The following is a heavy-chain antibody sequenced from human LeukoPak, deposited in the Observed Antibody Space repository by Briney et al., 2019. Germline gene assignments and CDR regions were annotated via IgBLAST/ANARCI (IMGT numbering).Heavy chain of an antibody. Sequence: GASVKVSCKTSGYTFTDYDITWVRQAPGQGLEWMGRVSPYNSNTYYGQRVQGRVTMTADTSTNTAYMELRSLRSDDTAVYFCAKNGRVRRVVKDLFESWGQGTLVTVSS. J-gene: IGHJ4*01. CDR2: VSPYNSNT. V-gene: IGHV1-18*01. CDR1: GYTFTDYD. CDR3: AKNGRVRRVVKDLFES. D-gene: IGHD3-10*01.